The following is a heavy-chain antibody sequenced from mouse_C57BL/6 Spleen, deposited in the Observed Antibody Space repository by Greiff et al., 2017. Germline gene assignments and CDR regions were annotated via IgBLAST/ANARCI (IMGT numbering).Heavy chain of an antibody. CDR3: ARGYKSYFDY. J-gene: IGHJ2*01. Sequence: QVQLQQPGAELVMPGASVKLSCKASGYTFTSYWMPWVKQRPGQGLEWIGEIDPSGSYTNYNQKFKGKSTLTVDKSSSTAYMQLSSLKSEDSAVYYCARGYKSYFDYWGQGTTLTVSS. CDR1: GYTFTSYW. V-gene: IGHV1-69*01. D-gene: IGHD3-1*01. CDR2: IDPSGSYT.